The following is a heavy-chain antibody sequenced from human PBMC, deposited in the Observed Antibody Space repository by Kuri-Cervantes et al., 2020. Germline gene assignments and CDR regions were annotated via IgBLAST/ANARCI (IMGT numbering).Heavy chain of an antibody. CDR2: INHSGST. Sequence: GSLRLSCAVYGGSFSGYYWSWIRQPPGKGLEWIGEINHSGSTNYNPSLKSRVTISVDTSKNQFSLKPSSVTAADTAVYYCARGRGLGMIVVVPFDYWGQGTLVTVSS. J-gene: IGHJ4*02. CDR3: ARGRGLGMIVVVPFDY. CDR1: GGSFSGYY. V-gene: IGHV4-34*01. D-gene: IGHD3-22*01.